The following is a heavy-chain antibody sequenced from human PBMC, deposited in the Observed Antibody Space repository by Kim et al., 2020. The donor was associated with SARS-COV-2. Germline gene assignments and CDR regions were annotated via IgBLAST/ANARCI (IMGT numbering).Heavy chain of an antibody. CDR2: IRGGGAVT. CDR3: AKCHSNWGNDAFDI. CDR1: GSTFSNYA. J-gene: IGHJ3*02. D-gene: IGHD3-16*01. V-gene: IGHV3-23*01. Sequence: GGSLRLSCAASGSTFSNYAMSWVRQAPGKGLEWVSYIRGGGAVTHYAGSVKGRCTISRDNFKNILYLQLDSLRAEDTAVYYCAKCHSNWGNDAFDIWGLGTMVTVSS.